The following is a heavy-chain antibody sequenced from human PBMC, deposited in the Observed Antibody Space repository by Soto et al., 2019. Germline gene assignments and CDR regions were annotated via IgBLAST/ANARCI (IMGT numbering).Heavy chain of an antibody. J-gene: IGHJ6*02. D-gene: IGHD4-4*01. Sequence: GESLKISCAASGFTVSSNYMSWVRQAPGKGLEWVSVIYSGGSTYYADSVKGRFTISRHNSKNTLYLQMNSLRAEDTAVNYCARDSDLNDYSKGGGGYSYYGMDVWGQGTTVTVSS. CDR1: GFTVSSNY. V-gene: IGHV3-53*04. CDR2: IYSGGST. CDR3: ARDSDLNDYSKGGGGYSYYGMDV.